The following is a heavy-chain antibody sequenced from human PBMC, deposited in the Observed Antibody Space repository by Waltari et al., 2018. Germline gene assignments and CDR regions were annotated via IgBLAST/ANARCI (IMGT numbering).Heavy chain of an antibody. CDR2: IYYSWSN. Sequence: QLQLQESGPGLVKPSETLSLTCPVSGGSISSSSYYWGWIRQPPGKGLEWIGSIYYSWSNYYNPSLKSRVTISVDTSKNQFSLKLSSVTAADTAVYYCARRPAADYYYYGMDVWGQGTTVTISS. CDR1: GGSISSSSYY. CDR3: ARRPAADYYYYGMDV. J-gene: IGHJ6*02. D-gene: IGHD2-2*01. V-gene: IGHV4-39*01.